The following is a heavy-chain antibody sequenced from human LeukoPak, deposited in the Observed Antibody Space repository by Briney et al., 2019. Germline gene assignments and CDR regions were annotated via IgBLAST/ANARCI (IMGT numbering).Heavy chain of an antibody. CDR1: GYTFTSYY. J-gene: IGHJ4*02. CDR2: INPSSGSI. CDR3: ARVRGEKGSEFDY. Sequence: GASVKVSCKASGYTFTSYYIHWVRQAPGQGLEWMGIINPSSGSISYAQKFQGRVTMTRDTSTSTVYMELSGLRSEDTAVYYCARVRGEKGSEFDYWGQGTLVTVSS. V-gene: IGHV1-46*01. D-gene: IGHD3-10*01.